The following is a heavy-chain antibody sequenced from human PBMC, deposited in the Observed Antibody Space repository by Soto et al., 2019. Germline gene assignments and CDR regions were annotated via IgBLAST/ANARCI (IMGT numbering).Heavy chain of an antibody. D-gene: IGHD3-22*01. CDR1: GGTFSSYA. CDR3: ASAGDYYDSSGYYYAGY. J-gene: IGHJ4*02. CDR2: IIPIFGTA. Sequence: ASVKVSCKVSGGTFSSYAISWVRQAPGQGLEWMGGIIPIFGTANYVQKFQGRVTITSDESTSTAYMELSSLRSEDTAVYYCASAGDYYDSSGYYYAGYWGQGTLVTVSS. V-gene: IGHV1-69*13.